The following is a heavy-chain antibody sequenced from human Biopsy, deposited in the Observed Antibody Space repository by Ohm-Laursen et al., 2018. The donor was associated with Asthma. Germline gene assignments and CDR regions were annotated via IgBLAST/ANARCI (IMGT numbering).Heavy chain of an antibody. CDR1: GFTFSNYG. V-gene: IGHV3-30*03. Sequence: SLRLSCSASGFTFSNYGMHWVRQAPGKGLEWVAVGGSYYDGGLKYYADSVNGRFTVSRDDSKNTLYLQMNSPRPDDTAVYYCARDVMEWYLPAFDFWGQGTLVTVSS. D-gene: IGHD3-3*01. CDR3: ARDVMEWYLPAFDF. J-gene: IGHJ4*02. CDR2: GGSYYDGGLK.